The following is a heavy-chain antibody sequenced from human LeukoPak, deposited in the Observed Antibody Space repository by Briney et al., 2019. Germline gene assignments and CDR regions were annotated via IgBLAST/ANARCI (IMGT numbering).Heavy chain of an antibody. CDR3: ARVISGSHFDY. CDR1: GFTFSDYY. Sequence: GGSLRRSCAASGFTFSDYYMSWIRQAPGKGLEWVSYISSSSSYTNYADSVKGRFTISRDNAKNSLYLQMNSLRAEDTAVYYCARVISGSHFDYWGQGTLVTVSS. V-gene: IGHV3-11*05. CDR2: ISSSSSYT. J-gene: IGHJ4*02. D-gene: IGHD3-10*01.